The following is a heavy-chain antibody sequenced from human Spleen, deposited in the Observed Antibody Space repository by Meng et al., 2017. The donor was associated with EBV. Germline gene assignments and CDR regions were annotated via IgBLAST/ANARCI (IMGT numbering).Heavy chain of an antibody. D-gene: IGHD3-10*01. CDR1: GGTFTSDA. CDR3: ASESGRGFTPDY. Sequence: QVQVVQSGAEVKKXXXXXTXXCKTSGGTFTSDAISWVRQAPGQGLEWMGGLIPMSDAPHYAQKCQGRVTIIADESTSTHYMDLSGLRSEDTAVYYCASESGRGFTPDYWGQGTLVTVSS. J-gene: IGHJ4*02. V-gene: IGHV1-69*01. CDR2: LIPMSDAP.